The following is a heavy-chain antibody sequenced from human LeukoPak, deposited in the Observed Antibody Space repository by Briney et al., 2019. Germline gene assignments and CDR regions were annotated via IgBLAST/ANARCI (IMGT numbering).Heavy chain of an antibody. Sequence: SVKVPCKASGGTFSSYAISWVRQAPGQGLEWMGGIIPIFGTANYAQKFQGRVTITADESTSTAYMELSSLRSEDTAVYYCARGDYDYVWGSYQNFDYWGQGTLVTVSS. D-gene: IGHD3-16*02. CDR2: IIPIFGTA. CDR3: ARGDYDYVWGSYQNFDY. V-gene: IGHV1-69*13. J-gene: IGHJ4*02. CDR1: GGTFSSYA.